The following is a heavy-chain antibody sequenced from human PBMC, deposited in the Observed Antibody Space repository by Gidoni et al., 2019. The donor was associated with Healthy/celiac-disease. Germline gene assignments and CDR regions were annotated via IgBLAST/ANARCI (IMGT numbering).Heavy chain of an antibody. CDR2: IIPIFGIA. J-gene: IGHJ4*02. Sequence: QVQLVQSGAEGKKPGSTVKLSCTASGGTFSSYTISWVRQAPGQGLEWMGSIIPIFGIANYAKKFQGRVTITADKSTSTAYMELSSRRSEDTAVYYCARDLGLGYWGQGTLVTVSS. CDR3: ARDLGLGY. CDR1: GGTFSSYT. V-gene: IGHV1-69*08.